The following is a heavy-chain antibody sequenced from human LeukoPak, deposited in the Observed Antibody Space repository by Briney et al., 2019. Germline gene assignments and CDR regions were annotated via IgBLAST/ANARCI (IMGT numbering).Heavy chain of an antibody. J-gene: IGHJ6*03. V-gene: IGHV3-74*01. Sequence: GGSLRLSCVASGFTFGTYWMHWVRQGPEKGLVWVAGITNDGTTGFADSVKGRFTISRDSAKSTVYLQMNSLSSEDTAVYYCGRERNFYYMDVWGKGTTVTVSS. CDR3: GRERNFYYMDV. CDR2: ITNDGTT. CDR1: GFTFGTYW.